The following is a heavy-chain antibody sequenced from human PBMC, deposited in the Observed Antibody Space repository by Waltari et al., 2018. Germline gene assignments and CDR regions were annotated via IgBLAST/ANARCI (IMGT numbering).Heavy chain of an antibody. Sequence: QVQLQESGPGLVKPSETLSLTCTVSGGSISSYYWSWIRQPPGKGLEWIGYIYYSGSTNYNPSLKSRVTISVDTSKNQFSLKLSSVTAADTAVYYCARDPSGSYYHAFDIWGQGTMVTVSS. D-gene: IGHD1-26*01. CDR3: ARDPSGSYYHAFDI. CDR2: IYYSGST. CDR1: GGSISSYY. V-gene: IGHV4-59*01. J-gene: IGHJ3*02.